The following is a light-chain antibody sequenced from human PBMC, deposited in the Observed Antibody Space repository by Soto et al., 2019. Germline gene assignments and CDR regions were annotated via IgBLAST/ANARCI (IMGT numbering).Light chain of an antibody. J-gene: IGKJ5*01. CDR3: MKSTQLPPT. CDR2: EVS. V-gene: IGKV2D-29*02. CDR1: ESLLHITGETF. Sequence: VMTQSPLALSAPRGHRAPISCKSSESLLHITGETFLFWYLQKPGQSPQLLIYEVSTRVSGVPDRFSGSGSGTDFTLEISRVETDDVGIYYCMKSTQLPPTCGQGTRLEIK.